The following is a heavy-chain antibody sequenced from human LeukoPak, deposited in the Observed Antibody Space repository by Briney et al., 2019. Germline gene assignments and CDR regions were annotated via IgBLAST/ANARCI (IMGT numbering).Heavy chain of an antibody. CDR1: GYTFRRNG. CDR2: IWYDGSKK. CDR3: ARWLSDKIDSNGYLDY. D-gene: IGHD5-18*01. V-gene: IGHV3-33*01. Sequence: GGSLRLSCAASGYTFRRNGMHWVRQAPGKGLEWVAVIWYDGSKKYYGDSVRGRFTTSRDNSKNTLYLQMNSLRAEDTAVYYCARWLSDKIDSNGYLDYWAREPWSPSPQ. J-gene: IGHJ4*02.